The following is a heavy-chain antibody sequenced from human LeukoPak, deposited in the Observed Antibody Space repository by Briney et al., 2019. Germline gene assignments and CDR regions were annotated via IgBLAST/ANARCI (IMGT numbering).Heavy chain of an antibody. V-gene: IGHV3-48*01. D-gene: IGHD1-7*01. Sequence: GGSLRLSCAASGFTFSSYSMNWVRQAPGKGLEWVSYISTSSGTIYYADSVKGRFTISRDNAKNSLYLQMNSLRAEDTALYYCARVRGNYQSDYWGQGTLVTVSS. CDR2: ISTSSGTI. CDR1: GFTFSSYS. J-gene: IGHJ4*02. CDR3: ARVRGNYQSDY.